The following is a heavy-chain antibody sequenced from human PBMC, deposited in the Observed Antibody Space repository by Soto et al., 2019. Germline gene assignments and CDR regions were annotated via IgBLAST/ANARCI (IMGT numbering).Heavy chain of an antibody. CDR2: TYYRSKWYS. J-gene: IGHJ4*01. D-gene: IGHD6-6*01. V-gene: IGHV6-1*01. CDR3: TRDGYFSSYDFDF. CDR1: GDSISDNSAA. Sequence: SQTLSLTCAISGDSISDNSAAWNWIRQSPSRGLEWLGRTYYRSKWYSDYAVSVQSRITINPDTSKNQFSLQLRSVTPEDTAVYYCTRDGYFSSYDFDFWGQGTLVTVS.